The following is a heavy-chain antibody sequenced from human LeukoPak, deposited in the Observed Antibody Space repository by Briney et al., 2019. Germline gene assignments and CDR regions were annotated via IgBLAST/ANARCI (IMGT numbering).Heavy chain of an antibody. CDR3: ARGRAGSFDY. V-gene: IGHV4-59*01. Sequence: PSETLSLTCTVSGGSISSYYWSWIRQPPGKGLEWIGCIYYSGSTNYNPSLKSRVTISVDTSKNQFSLKLSSVTAADTAVYYCARGRAGSFDYWGQGTLVTVSS. J-gene: IGHJ4*02. CDR2: IYYSGST. CDR1: GGSISSYY. D-gene: IGHD5-24*01.